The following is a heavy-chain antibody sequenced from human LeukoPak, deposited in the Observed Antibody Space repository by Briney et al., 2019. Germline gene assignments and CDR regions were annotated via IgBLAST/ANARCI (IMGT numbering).Heavy chain of an antibody. Sequence: TGGSLRLSCAASGFTVSSNYRGWVRQAPGKGLEGVSVIYSGGSTYYADSVKGRFTISRDNSKNMLYLQMTSLRAEDTAVYYCAKDIVAAGLFFDYWGQGTLVTVSS. J-gene: IGHJ4*02. CDR1: GFTVSSNY. CDR2: IYSGGST. V-gene: IGHV3-66*01. D-gene: IGHD6-13*01. CDR3: AKDIVAAGLFFDY.